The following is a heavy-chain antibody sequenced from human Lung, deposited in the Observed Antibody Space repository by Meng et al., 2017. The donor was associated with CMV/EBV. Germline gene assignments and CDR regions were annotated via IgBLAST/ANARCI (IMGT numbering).Heavy chain of an antibody. V-gene: IGHV3-48*03. J-gene: IGHJ4*02. Sequence: SXAASGFTFSNYEMNWVRQAPGKGLEWISYISSSADTKYYADSVKGRFTISRDNTKKSLFLQMNSLRDEDTAVYYCTRVTSFAIAFDYWGQGALVIVSS. CDR1: GFTFSNYE. CDR3: TRVTSFAIAFDY. D-gene: IGHD2-2*02. CDR2: ISSSADTK.